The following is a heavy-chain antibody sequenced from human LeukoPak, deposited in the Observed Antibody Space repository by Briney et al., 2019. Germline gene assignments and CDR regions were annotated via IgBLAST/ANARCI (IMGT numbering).Heavy chain of an antibody. CDR2: IKQDGSEQ. D-gene: IGHD6-19*01. Sequence: PGGSLRLSCVASGFSFSNHRMSWVRQAPGKGLEWVADIKQDGSEQNYVDSVRGRFTISRDNGKNLLYLQMNSLRVEDTAVYFCARDTGWQADSFDKWGQGTMVTVSS. V-gene: IGHV3-7*01. J-gene: IGHJ3*02. CDR1: GFSFSNHR. CDR3: ARDTGWQADSFDK.